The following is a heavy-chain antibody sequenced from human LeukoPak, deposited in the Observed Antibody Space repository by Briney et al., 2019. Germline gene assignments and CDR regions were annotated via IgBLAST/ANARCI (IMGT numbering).Heavy chain of an antibody. CDR2: ITNSGGLT. Sequence: QSGGSLRLSCAASGFTFSTYAMGWVRQAPGKGLEWVSVITNSGGLTYYADSVKGRFTISRDNSKNTLYLQMNSLRAEDTAVYYCARDLRWSHYWYFDLWGRGTLVTVSS. CDR3: ARDLRWSHYWYFDL. V-gene: IGHV3-23*01. D-gene: IGHD2-15*01. CDR1: GFTFSTYA. J-gene: IGHJ2*01.